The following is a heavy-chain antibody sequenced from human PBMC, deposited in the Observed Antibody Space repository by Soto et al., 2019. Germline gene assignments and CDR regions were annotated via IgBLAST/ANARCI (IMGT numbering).Heavy chain of an antibody. CDR3: AREDTVVVPVGMDV. CDR1: GGSVSSGSYY. CDR2: IYYSGST. J-gene: IGHJ6*02. V-gene: IGHV4-61*01. D-gene: IGHD2-2*01. Sequence: SETLSLTCTVSGGSVSSGSYYWSWIRQPPGKGLEWIGYIYYSGSTNYNPSLKSRVTISVDTSKNQFSLKLSSVTAADTAVYYCAREDTVVVPVGMDVWGQGTTVTVSS.